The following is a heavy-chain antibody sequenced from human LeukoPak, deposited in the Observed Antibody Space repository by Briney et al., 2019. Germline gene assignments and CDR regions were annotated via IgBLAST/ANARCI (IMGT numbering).Heavy chain of an antibody. Sequence: SQTLSLTCTVSGGSISSGDYYWSWIRQPPGKGLEWIGYIYYSGSTYYNPSLKGRVTISVDTSKNQFSLKLSSVTAADTAVYYCARGIYDSSGYYYVLEYFDYWGQGTLVTVSS. V-gene: IGHV4-30-4*01. CDR2: IYYSGST. D-gene: IGHD3-22*01. CDR3: ARGIYDSSGYYYVLEYFDY. CDR1: GGSISSGDYY. J-gene: IGHJ4*02.